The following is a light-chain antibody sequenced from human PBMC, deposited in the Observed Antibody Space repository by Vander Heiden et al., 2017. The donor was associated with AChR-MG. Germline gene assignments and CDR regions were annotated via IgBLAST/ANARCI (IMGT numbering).Light chain of an antibody. Sequence: QSVLTQPPSASGTSGQRVTISCSGSSSTIGSNPVNWYQRLPGTAPKHLIFRGDQRPSGVPDRFSGSKSDTSASLAISGLQSEDEADYYCAAWDDSLLGLVFGGGTKLTVL. CDR3: AAWDDSLLGLV. CDR1: SSTIGSNP. V-gene: IGLV1-44*01. CDR2: RGD. J-gene: IGLJ3*02.